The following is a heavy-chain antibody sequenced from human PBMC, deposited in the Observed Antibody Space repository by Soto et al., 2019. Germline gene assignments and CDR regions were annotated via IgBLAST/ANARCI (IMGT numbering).Heavy chain of an antibody. Sequence: GGSLRLSCAASGFTFDDYAMHWVRQAPGKGLEWVSGISWNSGSIGYADSVKGRFTISRENAKNSLYLQMNSLRAEDTALYYCARGPGIAVAGPPSDAYYFDYWGQGTLVTVSS. J-gene: IGHJ4*02. D-gene: IGHD6-19*01. CDR2: ISWNSGSI. V-gene: IGHV3-9*01. CDR3: ARGPGIAVAGPPSDAYYFDY. CDR1: GFTFDDYA.